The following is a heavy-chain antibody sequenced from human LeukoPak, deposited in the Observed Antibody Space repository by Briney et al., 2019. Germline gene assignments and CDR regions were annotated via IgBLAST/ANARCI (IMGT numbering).Heavy chain of an antibody. D-gene: IGHD3-22*01. V-gene: IGHV3-30*18. CDR1: GFTFSSCG. CDR3: AKVKDYYDSSGYTSLGMDV. CDR2: ISYDGSNK. Sequence: GGSLRLSCEASGFTFSSCGMHWVRQAPGKGLEWVAVISYDGSNKYYADSVKGRFTISRDNSKNTLYLQMNSLRAEDTAVYYCAKVKDYYDSSGYTSLGMDVWGQGTTVTVSS. J-gene: IGHJ6*02.